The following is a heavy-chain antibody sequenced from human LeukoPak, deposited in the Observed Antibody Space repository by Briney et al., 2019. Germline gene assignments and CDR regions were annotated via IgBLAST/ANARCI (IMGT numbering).Heavy chain of an antibody. D-gene: IGHD3-10*01. CDR3: VRGVVRVTMVRGVMGVDY. CDR2: ISSSGRTI. V-gene: IGHV3-48*03. J-gene: IGHJ4*02. Sequence: GGSLRLSCAVSGFTFSNSEMNWVRRSPGKGLEWVSYISSSGRTIYHADSVKGRFTISRDNAKNSLYFQMNSLRAEDTAVYYCVRGVVRVTMVRGVMGVDYWGQGTLVTVSS. CDR1: GFTFSNSE.